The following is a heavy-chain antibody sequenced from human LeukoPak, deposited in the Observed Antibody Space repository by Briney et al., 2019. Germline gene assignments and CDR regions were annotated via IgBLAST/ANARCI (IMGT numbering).Heavy chain of an antibody. D-gene: IGHD4-17*01. J-gene: IGHJ3*02. Sequence: PSETLSLTCTVSGGSISSGGYYWSWIRQHPGKGLEWIGYIYYSGSTYYNPSLKSRVTISVDTSKNQFSLKLSSVTAADTAVYYCAKMTTVTAALDAFDIWGQGTTVTVSS. CDR1: GGSISSGGYY. CDR2: IYYSGST. CDR3: AKMTTVTAALDAFDI. V-gene: IGHV4-31*03.